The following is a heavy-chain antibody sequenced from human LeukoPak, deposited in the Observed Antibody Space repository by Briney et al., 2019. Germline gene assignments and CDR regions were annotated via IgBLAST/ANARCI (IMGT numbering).Heavy chain of an antibody. D-gene: IGHD5-18*01. CDR1: GFTFSSYT. CDR3: VRDALHTAHFDY. Sequence: PGGPLRLSCAASGFTFSSYTMNWVRQAPGKGLQWVSTVSASSNIHYSESVKGRFTISRDNARNSLYLQMNSLRDEDTAVYYCVRDALHTAHFDYWGQGTLVTVSS. J-gene: IGHJ4*02. CDR2: VSASSNI. V-gene: IGHV3-48*02.